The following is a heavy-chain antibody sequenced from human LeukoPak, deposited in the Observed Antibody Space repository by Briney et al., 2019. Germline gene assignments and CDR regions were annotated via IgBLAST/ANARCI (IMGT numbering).Heavy chain of an antibody. CDR3: ARDRFSGSYPLDY. V-gene: IGHV3-11*01. CDR1: GFTFDDYA. J-gene: IGHJ4*02. D-gene: IGHD1-26*01. CDR2: ISSSGSII. Sequence: GSLRLSCAASGFTFDDYAMHWVRQAPGKGLEWVSYISSSGSIIYYADSVKGRFTISRDNAKNSLYLQMNSLRAEDTAVYYCARDRFSGSYPLDYWGQGTLVTVSS.